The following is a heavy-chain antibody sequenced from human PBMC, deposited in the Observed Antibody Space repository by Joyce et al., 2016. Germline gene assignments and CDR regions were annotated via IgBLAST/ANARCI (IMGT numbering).Heavy chain of an antibody. CDR3: AKSGRNSYGYSGS. D-gene: IGHD5-18*01. J-gene: IGHJ5*02. Sequence: EVQLLESGGGLVQPGGSLRLSCAASGFTFSSQAMNLVRQTPGKGLEWGSGINGNGVYTYYADSVKGRFNISRDNSKNTLYLQMNSLRAEDTAVYYCAKSGRNSYGYSGSWGQGTLVTVSS. CDR2: INGNGVYT. CDR1: GFTFSSQA. V-gene: IGHV3-23*01.